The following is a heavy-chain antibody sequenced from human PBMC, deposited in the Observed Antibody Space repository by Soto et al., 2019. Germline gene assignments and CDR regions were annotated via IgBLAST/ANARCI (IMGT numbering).Heavy chain of an antibody. CDR2: IWYDVSNK. CDR3: ARDALPMAGHFDSLLLRAEYFQH. CDR1: GFTFSSYG. V-gene: IGHV3-33*01. J-gene: IGHJ1*01. D-gene: IGHD3-9*01. Sequence: GGSLRLSCAASGFTFSSYGMHWVRQAPGKGLEWVAVIWYDVSNKYYADSVKGRFTISRDNSKNTLYLQMNSLRAEDTAVYYCARDALPMAGHFDSLLLRAEYFQHWGQGTMVTVSS.